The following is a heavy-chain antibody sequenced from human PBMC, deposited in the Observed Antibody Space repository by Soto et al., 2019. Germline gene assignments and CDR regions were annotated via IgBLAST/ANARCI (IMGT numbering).Heavy chain of an antibody. V-gene: IGHV4-59*01. CDR3: ARVGYGDYSYY. CDR1: GGSISSYY. D-gene: IGHD4-17*01. CDR2: IYYSGST. Sequence: PSETLSLTCTVSGGSISSYYWNWIRQPPGKGLEWIGYIYYSGSTNYNSSLQSRVTISVDTSKSQFSLKLNSVTAADTAVYYCARVGYGDYSYYWGQGTLVTVSS. J-gene: IGHJ4*02.